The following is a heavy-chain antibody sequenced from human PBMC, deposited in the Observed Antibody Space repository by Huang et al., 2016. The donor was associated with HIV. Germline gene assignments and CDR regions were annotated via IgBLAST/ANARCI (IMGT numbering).Heavy chain of an antibody. V-gene: IGHV2-5*01. CDR2: SYLNDDK. D-gene: IGHD3-16*01. J-gene: IGHJ4*02. CDR1: GFSLTPTGIA. CDR3: ARRPLGAGYHFDS. Sequence: QITLKESGPTLVKPTQTLTLTCTFSGFSLTPTGIALGWIRQPPGQALEWLALSYLNDDKRYSPSLKNRLTISKDTSRKQVVLTVTDVDPLDTATYYCARRPLGAGYHFDSWGQGRLVTVTS.